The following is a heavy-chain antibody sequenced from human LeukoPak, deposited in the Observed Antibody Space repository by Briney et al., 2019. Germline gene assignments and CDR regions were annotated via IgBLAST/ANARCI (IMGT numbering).Heavy chain of an antibody. V-gene: IGHV3-23*01. CDR1: GLTFTSYA. J-gene: IGHJ4*02. CDR2: ISGSGGST. CDR3: VKESPTHCSGGSCVDYFDY. D-gene: IGHD2-15*01. Sequence: GGSPRLSCAASGLTFTSYAVSWVRQAPGRGLEWGSAISGSGGSTYYANSVKGRFTISRDNSRNTLYLQMNNLRAEDTAVYYCVKESPTHCSGGSCVDYFDYWGQGTLVTVSS.